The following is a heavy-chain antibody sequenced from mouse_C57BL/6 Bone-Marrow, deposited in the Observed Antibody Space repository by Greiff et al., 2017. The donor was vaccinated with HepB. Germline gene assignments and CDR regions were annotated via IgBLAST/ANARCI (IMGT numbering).Heavy chain of an antibody. CDR1: GYAFSSSW. J-gene: IGHJ2*01. V-gene: IGHV1-82*01. CDR2: IYPGDGDT. Sequence: QVQLQQSGPELVKPGASVKISCKASGYAFSSSWMNWVKQRPGKGLEWIGRIYPGDGDTNYNGKFKGKATLTADKSSSTAYMQLSSLTSEDSAVYFCARSEYYGSSPYDYWGQGTTLTVSS. D-gene: IGHD1-1*01. CDR3: ARSEYYGSSPYDY.